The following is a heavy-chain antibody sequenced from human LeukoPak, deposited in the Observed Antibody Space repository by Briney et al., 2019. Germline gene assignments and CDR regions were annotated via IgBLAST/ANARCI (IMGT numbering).Heavy chain of an antibody. Sequence: ASVKVSCKDSGYTFTGYYMHWVRQAPGQGLEWMGRINPNSGGTNYAQKFQGRVTMTRDTSISTAYMELSRLRSDDTAVYYCARGTYYYDSSGYCFFDYWGQGTLVTVSS. CDR1: GYTFTGYY. J-gene: IGHJ4*02. V-gene: IGHV1-2*06. CDR3: ARGTYYYDSSGYCFFDY. D-gene: IGHD3-22*01. CDR2: INPNSGGT.